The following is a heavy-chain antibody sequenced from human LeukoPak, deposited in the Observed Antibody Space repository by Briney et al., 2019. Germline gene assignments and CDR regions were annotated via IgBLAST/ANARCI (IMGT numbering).Heavy chain of an antibody. Sequence: SVKVSCKASGGTFSSYAISWMRQAPGQGLEWMGRIIPIFVTVNYAQKFQGRGAITMDESRSKAYVELSRLRCEDTAVYYCARDGRDSSGFYWRGGPNWFDPWGQGTLVTVSS. CDR3: ARDGRDSSGFYWRGGPNWFDP. CDR2: IIPIFVTV. CDR1: GGTFSSYA. V-gene: IGHV1-69*05. D-gene: IGHD3-22*01. J-gene: IGHJ5*02.